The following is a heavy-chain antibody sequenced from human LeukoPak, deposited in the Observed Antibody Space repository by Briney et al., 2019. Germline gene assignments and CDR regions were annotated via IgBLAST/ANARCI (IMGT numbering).Heavy chain of an antibody. CDR2: IYGGGNI. CDR3: ARGAGYNYPYYFDY. CDR1: GFTVSSNY. J-gene: IGHJ4*02. V-gene: IGHV3-53*01. Sequence: GGSLRLSCAASGFTVSSNYMNWVRQAPGKGLEWVSVIYGGGNIYYADSVKGRFTISRVNSKNTLYLQMNSLRAEDTAVYYCARGAGYNYPYYFDYWGQGTLVTVSS. D-gene: IGHD5-24*01.